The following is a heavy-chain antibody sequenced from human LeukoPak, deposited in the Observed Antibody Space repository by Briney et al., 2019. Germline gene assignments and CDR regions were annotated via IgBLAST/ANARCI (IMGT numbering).Heavy chain of an antibody. D-gene: IGHD7-27*01. Sequence: GGSLRLSCAASGFTFSSHWMTWVRQAPGKGLEWVANINQDGSEKFYVDSVKGRFTISRDNPKKSLYLQMNNLRDEDTAVYYCARAYWGSVDYWGQGTLVTVSS. CDR3: ARAYWGSVDY. V-gene: IGHV3-7*03. CDR1: GFTFSSHW. CDR2: INQDGSEK. J-gene: IGHJ4*02.